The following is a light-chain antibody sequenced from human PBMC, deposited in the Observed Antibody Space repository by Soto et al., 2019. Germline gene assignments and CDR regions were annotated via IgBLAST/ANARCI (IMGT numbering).Light chain of an antibody. CDR3: HQYNTWSGT. V-gene: IGKV3-15*01. CDR1: QSVSNN. J-gene: IGKJ1*01. CDR2: RAS. Sequence: EIVMTQSPATLSVSPGERATLSCRASQSVSNNLAWYQQKPGQALRLLIYRASTRATAIPARFSGSGSGTEFTLTISSLQSEDFAVYYCHQYNTWSGTFGQGTKVDIK.